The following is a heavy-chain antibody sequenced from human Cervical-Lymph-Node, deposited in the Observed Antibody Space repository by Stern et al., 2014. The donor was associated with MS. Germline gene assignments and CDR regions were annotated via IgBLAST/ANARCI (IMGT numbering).Heavy chain of an antibody. CDR3: AREWYRNSYYYGMDV. CDR1: GFTFGDYG. CDR2: ISWNGGNI. D-gene: IGHD2-15*01. V-gene: IGHV3-20*04. J-gene: IGHJ6*02. Sequence: EVQLVESGGRVVRPGGSLRLSCTASGFTFGDYGMGWVRLAPGKGLELVSGISWNGGNIGYADSVKGLFSISRDNAKNSLYLQINSLRAEDTALYYCAREWYRNSYYYGMDVWGQGTTVSVSS.